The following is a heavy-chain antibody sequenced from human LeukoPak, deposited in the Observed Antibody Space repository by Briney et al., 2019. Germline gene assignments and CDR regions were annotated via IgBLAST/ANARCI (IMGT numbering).Heavy chain of an antibody. J-gene: IGHJ4*02. V-gene: IGHV4-34*01. CDR1: GGSFSGYY. CDR3: ARMRVRGVFLYYFDY. CDR2: INHSGST. D-gene: IGHD3-10*01. Sequence: SETLSLTCAVYGGSFSGYYWSWIRQPPGNGLEWIGQINHSGSTNYNPSLKSRVTISVDTSKNQFSLKLSSVTAADTAVYYCARMRVRGVFLYYFDYWGQGTLVTVSS.